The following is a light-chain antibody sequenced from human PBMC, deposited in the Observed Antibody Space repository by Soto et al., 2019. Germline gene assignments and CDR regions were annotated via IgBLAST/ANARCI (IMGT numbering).Light chain of an antibody. V-gene: IGLV2-23*01. Sequence: QSVLTQPASVSGSPGQSITISCTGTSSDVGSYNLVSWYQQYPGKAPKLMIYEGSKRPSGVSNRFSGSKSGNTASLTISGLQAEDEADYYCCSYAGSYVFGAGTKGTVL. CDR2: EGS. CDR3: CSYAGSYV. CDR1: SSDVGSYNL. J-gene: IGLJ1*01.